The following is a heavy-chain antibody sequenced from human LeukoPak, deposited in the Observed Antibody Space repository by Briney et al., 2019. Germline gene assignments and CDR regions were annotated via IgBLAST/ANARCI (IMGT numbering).Heavy chain of an antibody. CDR1: GYTFTRYV. CDR2: VNTNTGNP. J-gene: IGHJ3*02. Sequence: ASVKVSCKASGYTFTRYVMHWLRPAPGQGREWMGWVNTNTGNPTYAQGFTGRFVFSLDTSVSTAYLQISNLKAEDTAVYYCAREADYGDGSYAFDIWGQGTMVTVSS. CDR3: AREADYGDGSYAFDI. D-gene: IGHD4-17*01. V-gene: IGHV7-4-1*02.